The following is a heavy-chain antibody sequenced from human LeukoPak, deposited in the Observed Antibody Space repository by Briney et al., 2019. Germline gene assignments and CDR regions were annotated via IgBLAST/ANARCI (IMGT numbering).Heavy chain of an antibody. V-gene: IGHV3-48*02. CDR3: ARQFSGWTTY. Sequence: PGGSLRLSCSASGFIFSFYAIHWVRQAPGKGLEWVSSISPSSSAIYYADSVKGRFTISRDNAENSVYLQMNSLRDEDTAVYYCARQFSGWTTYWGQGTLVTVSS. J-gene: IGHJ4*02. CDR1: GFIFSFYA. CDR2: ISPSSSAI. D-gene: IGHD6-19*01.